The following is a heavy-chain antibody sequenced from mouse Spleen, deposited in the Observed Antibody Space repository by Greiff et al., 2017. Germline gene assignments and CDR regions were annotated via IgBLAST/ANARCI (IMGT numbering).Heavy chain of an antibody. D-gene: IGHD2-14*01. CDR3: ARNYRYDGTFDY. CDR2: ISCYNGAT. V-gene: IGHV1S34*01. CDR1: GYSFTGYY. J-gene: IGHJ2*01. Sequence: LVKTGASVKISCKASGYSFTGYYMHWVKQSHGKSLEWIGYISCYNGATSYNQKFKGKATFTVDTSSTTAYMQFNSLTSEDSAIYYCARNYRYDGTFDYWGQGTTLTVSS.